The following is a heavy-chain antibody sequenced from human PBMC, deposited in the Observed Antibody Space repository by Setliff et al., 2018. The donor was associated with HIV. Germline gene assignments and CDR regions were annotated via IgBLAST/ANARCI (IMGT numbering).Heavy chain of an antibody. CDR2: IYYSGST. J-gene: IGHJ6*02. CDR3: ARLHSSGWYYYYGMDV. D-gene: IGHD6-19*01. Sequence: PSETLSLTCTVSGGSISSSSYYWGWIRQPPGKGLEWIGSIYYSGSTYYNPSLKSRVTISVDTSKNQLSLKLSSVTAADTAVYYCARLHSSGWYYYYGMDVWGQGTTVTVSS. V-gene: IGHV4-39*07. CDR1: GGSISSSSYY.